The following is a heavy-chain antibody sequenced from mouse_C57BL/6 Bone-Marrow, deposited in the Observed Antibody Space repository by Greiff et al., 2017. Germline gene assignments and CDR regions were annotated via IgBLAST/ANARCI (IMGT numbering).Heavy chain of an antibody. CDR3: ARDASGYLPFAY. D-gene: IGHD2-2*01. Sequence: EVKLMESGGGLVQSGRSLRLSCATSGFTFSDFYMEWVRQAPGKGLEWIAARRNKANDYTTEYSASVKGRFIVSRDTSQSILYLQMNALRAEDTAIYYCARDASGYLPFAYWGQGTLVTVSA. CDR2: RRNKANDYTT. J-gene: IGHJ3*01. V-gene: IGHV7-1*01. CDR1: GFTFSDFY.